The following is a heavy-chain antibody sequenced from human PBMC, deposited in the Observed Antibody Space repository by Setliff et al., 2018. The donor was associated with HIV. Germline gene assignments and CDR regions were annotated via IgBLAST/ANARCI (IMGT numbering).Heavy chain of an antibody. Sequence: ASVKVSCKASGYTFLNYGISWVRQTPGRGLEWMARINVGNGNTKTARKFQGRVTMTRDTSTSTVYMELSSLRSEDTAVYYCARDPNYNFWSGYLMDVWGKGTTVTVSS. J-gene: IGHJ6*04. CDR3: ARDPNYNFWSGYLMDV. CDR1: GYTFLNYG. D-gene: IGHD3-3*01. CDR2: INVGNGNT. V-gene: IGHV1-18*01.